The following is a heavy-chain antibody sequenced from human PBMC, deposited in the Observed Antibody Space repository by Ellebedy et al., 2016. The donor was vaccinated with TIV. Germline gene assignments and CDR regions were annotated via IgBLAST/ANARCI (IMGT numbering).Heavy chain of an antibody. J-gene: IGHJ3*02. Sequence: AASVKVSCKASGYTFKDYNIHWVRQTPGQGLEWMGWINSDSGATDYAQKFQGRVTLTSDTSVTTLYMDLSGLPSDDTAVYFCARTKAPRWLISPFDAFDIWGQGTLVTVSS. CDR3: ARTKAPRWLISPFDAFDI. CDR2: INSDSGAT. D-gene: IGHD4-23*01. V-gene: IGHV1-2*02. CDR1: GYTFKDYN.